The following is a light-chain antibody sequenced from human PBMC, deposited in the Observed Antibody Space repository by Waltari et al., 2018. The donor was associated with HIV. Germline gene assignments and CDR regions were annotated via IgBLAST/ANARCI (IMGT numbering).Light chain of an antibody. Sequence: QSALTQPASVSGSPGQSITISCTGTSSDVGGYHFVSWYQQHPGKAPKLMIYEVSNRPSGGSIRFSGSKSGNTASLTISGLQTEDEADYYCSSYTSSSNWVFGGGTKLTVL. CDR3: SSYTSSSNWV. J-gene: IGLJ3*02. CDR2: EVS. V-gene: IGLV2-14*01. CDR1: SSDVGGYHF.